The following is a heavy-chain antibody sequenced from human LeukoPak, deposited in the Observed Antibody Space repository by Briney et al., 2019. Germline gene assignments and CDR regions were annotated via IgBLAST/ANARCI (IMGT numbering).Heavy chain of an antibody. CDR1: GFTFSSYV. Sequence: GGSLRLSCAASGFTFSSYVMSWVRQAPGKGLEWVSVISGSGGSTYYADSVKGRFTISRDNSKNTLYVQMNSLRAEDTALYYCAKGSDRQAVATGFDNWGQGTLVTVSS. V-gene: IGHV3-23*01. D-gene: IGHD5-12*01. CDR2: ISGSGGST. CDR3: AKGSDRQAVATGFDN. J-gene: IGHJ4*02.